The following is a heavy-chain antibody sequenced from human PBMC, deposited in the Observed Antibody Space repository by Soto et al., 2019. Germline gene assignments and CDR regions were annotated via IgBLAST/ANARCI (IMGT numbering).Heavy chain of an antibody. J-gene: IGHJ4*02. CDR2: IWYDGSNK. V-gene: IGHV3-33*01. D-gene: IGHD6-19*01. Sequence: QVQLVESGGGVVQPGRSLRLSCAASGFTFSSYGMHWVRQAPGKGLEWVAVIWYDGSNKYYADSVKGRFTISRDNYKNTLYLQMNSLRAEDTAVYYCAREGSRGCRFDYWGQGTLVTVSS. CDR1: GFTFSSYG. CDR3: AREGSRGCRFDY.